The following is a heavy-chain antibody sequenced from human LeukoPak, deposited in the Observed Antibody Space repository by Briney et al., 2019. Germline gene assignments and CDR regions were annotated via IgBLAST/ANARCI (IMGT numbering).Heavy chain of an antibody. CDR3: ARVGMVRGVIDY. D-gene: IGHD3-10*01. CDR2: INPNSGGT. V-gene: IGHV1-2*06. CDR1: GYTFTGYY. J-gene: IGHJ4*02. Sequence: ASVKVSCKASGYTFTGYYMHWVRQAPGQGLEWMGRINPNSGGTNYAQKFQGRVTMTRDTSISTAYMELSGLRSDDTAVYYCARVGMVRGVIDYWGQGTLVTVSS.